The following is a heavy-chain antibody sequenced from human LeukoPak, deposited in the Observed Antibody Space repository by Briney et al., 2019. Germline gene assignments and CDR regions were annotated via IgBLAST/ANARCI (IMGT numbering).Heavy chain of an antibody. V-gene: IGHV1-2*02. Sequence: ASVKVSCKASGYTFTGYYMHWVRQAPGQGLEWMGWINPNSGGTNYAQKFQGRVTMTRDTSISTAYMELSRLRSDDTAVYYCARTMVRESTRVGFDPWGQGTLVTVSS. J-gene: IGHJ5*02. CDR3: ARTMVRESTRVGFDP. D-gene: IGHD3-10*01. CDR2: INPNSGGT. CDR1: GYTFTGYY.